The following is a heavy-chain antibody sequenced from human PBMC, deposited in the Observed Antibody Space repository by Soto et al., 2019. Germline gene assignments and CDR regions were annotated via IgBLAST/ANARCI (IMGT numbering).Heavy chain of an antibody. CDR2: ISSSAGVT. D-gene: IGHD2-15*01. Sequence: EVQVVESGGGLVKPGGSLRLSCAASGFTFSSYSMNWVRQAPGKGLEWVSSISSSAGVTYYADSVKGRFTISRDNSKNALYLQMNSLRAEDTAVYYCAKDWVSGSSPYWGQGTLVTVSS. CDR1: GFTFSSYS. J-gene: IGHJ4*02. CDR3: AKDWVSGSSPY. V-gene: IGHV3-21*04.